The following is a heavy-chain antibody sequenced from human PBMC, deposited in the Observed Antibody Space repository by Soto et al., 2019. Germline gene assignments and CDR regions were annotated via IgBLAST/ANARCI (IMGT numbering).Heavy chain of an antibody. D-gene: IGHD4-17*01. CDR2: IYYSGST. Sequence: SETLSLTCTVSGGSISSYYWSWIRQPPGKGLEWIGYIYYSGSTNYNPSLKSRVTISVDTSKNQFSLKLSSVTAADTAVYYCARGSGTTVTMMFDYWGQGTLVTVSS. CDR1: GGSISSYY. J-gene: IGHJ4*02. CDR3: ARGSGTTVTMMFDY. V-gene: IGHV4-59*01.